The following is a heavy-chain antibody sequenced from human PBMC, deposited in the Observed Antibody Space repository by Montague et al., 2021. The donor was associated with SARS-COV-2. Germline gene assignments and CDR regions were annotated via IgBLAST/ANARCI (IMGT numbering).Heavy chain of an antibody. D-gene: IGHD6-13*01. J-gene: IGHJ6*03. CDR1: GFTFSSYE. CDR3: ARGLSIAASGTLLPDYYYYMDV. V-gene: IGHV3-48*03. CDR2: ISSSGSTI. Sequence: SLRLSCAASGFTFSSYEMNWVRQAPGKGLEWVSYISSSGSTIYYADSVKGRFTISRDNAKNSLYLQMNSLRAEDTAVYYCARGLSIAASGTLLPDYYYYMDVWGKGTTVTVSS.